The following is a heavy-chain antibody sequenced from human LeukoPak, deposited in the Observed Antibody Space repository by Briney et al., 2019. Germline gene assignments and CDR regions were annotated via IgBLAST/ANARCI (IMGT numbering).Heavy chain of an antibody. CDR1: GFTFSSYS. V-gene: IGHV3-21*01. CDR2: IGSSSTYI. D-gene: IGHD3-22*01. CDR3: ARGHYDSSGYYYVVEEHYFDY. J-gene: IGHJ4*02. Sequence: GGSLRLSCAASGFTFSSYSMSWVRQTPGKGLEWVSSIGSSSTYIYYADSMKGRFTISRDNAKNSLYLQMNSLRAEDTAVYYCARGHYDSSGYYYVVEEHYFDYRGQGTLVTVSS.